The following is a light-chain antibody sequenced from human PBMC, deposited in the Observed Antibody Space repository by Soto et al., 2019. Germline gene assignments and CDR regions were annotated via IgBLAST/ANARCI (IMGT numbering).Light chain of an antibody. CDR2: WAS. V-gene: IGKV4-1*01. Sequence: DIVMTQSPNSLAVSLGERATINCRSSQSMLFTSNNKTYVAWYQQKPGQPPKLLISWASTRESGVPDRFSGSGSETDFTLTISSLQAEDVAVSCCQQYYSTPWTFGQGTKVEIK. J-gene: IGKJ1*01. CDR1: QSMLFTSNNKTY. CDR3: QQYYSTPWT.